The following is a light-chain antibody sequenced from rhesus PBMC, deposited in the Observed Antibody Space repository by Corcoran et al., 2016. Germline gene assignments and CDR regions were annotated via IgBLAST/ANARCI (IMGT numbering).Light chain of an antibody. J-gene: IGKJ1*01. CDR2: GVA. CDR1: QSLLHSNGYTY. Sequence: DIVMTQTPLSLSVTPGEPASISCRSSQSLLHSNGYTYLHWYLQKPGQSPQLVIYGVANRASGVPDRFSGRVAGTDVTLKISRVEAEDVGVYYCEQTLQTPWTFGQGTKVEIK. CDR3: EQTLQTPWT. V-gene: IGKV2-78*01.